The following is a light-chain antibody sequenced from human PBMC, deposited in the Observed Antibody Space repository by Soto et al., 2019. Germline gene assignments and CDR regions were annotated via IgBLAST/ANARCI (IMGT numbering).Light chain of an antibody. CDR2: GAS. Sequence: EIVMTQSPATLSVSPGGRATLSCRASQSISDTLAWYQQKPGQAPRLLIHGASTRAPGFPARFSGGGSGTDFTLTISSLEPEDFAVYYCQQRSNWITFGQGTRLEIK. CDR1: QSISDT. V-gene: IGKV3-15*01. CDR3: QQRSNWIT. J-gene: IGKJ5*01.